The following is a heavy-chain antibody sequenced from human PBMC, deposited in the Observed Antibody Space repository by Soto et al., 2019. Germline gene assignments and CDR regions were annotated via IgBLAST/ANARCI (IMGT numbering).Heavy chain of an antibody. CDR1: GFTFSSYA. D-gene: IGHD2-2*01. CDR3: AIDPGVTRAYYYGMDV. V-gene: IGHV3-23*01. Sequence: GGSLRLSCAASGFTFSSYAMRWVRQAPGKGLEWVSAISGSGGSTYYADSVKGRFTISRDNSKNTLYLQMNSLRAEDTAVYFSAIDPGVTRAYYYGMDVWGQGTTVTVSS. CDR2: ISGSGGST. J-gene: IGHJ6*02.